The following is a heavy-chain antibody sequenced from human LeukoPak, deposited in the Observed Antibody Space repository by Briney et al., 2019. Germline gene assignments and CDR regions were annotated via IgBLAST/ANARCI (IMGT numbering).Heavy chain of an antibody. CDR1: GYTFTSYY. Sequence: ASVKVSCNASGYTFTSYYMHWVRQAPGQGLEWMGIINPSGGSTGYAQKFQGRVTMTRDMSTSTVYMELSSLRSEDTAVYYCARDWVYYYDSSDQHYFDYWGQGTLVTVSS. D-gene: IGHD3-22*01. V-gene: IGHV1-46*01. CDR3: ARDWVYYYDSSDQHYFDY. J-gene: IGHJ4*02. CDR2: INPSGGST.